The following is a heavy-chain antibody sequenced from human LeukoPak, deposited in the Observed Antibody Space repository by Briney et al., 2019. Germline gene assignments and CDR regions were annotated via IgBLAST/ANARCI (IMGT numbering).Heavy chain of an antibody. J-gene: IGHJ5*02. CDR2: IYYSGGT. D-gene: IGHD3-22*01. V-gene: IGHV4-30-4*01. CDR1: GGSISSGDYY. CDR3: ARSWTPVVITTFGYWFDP. Sequence: SQTLSLTCTVSGGSISSGDYYWSWIRQPPGKGLEWIGYIYYSGGTYYNPSLKSRVTISVDTSKNQFSLKLSSVTAADTAVYYCARSWTPVVITTFGYWFDPWGQGTLVTVSS.